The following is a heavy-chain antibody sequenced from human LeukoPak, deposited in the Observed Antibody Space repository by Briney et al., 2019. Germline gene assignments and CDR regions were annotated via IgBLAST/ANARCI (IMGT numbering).Heavy chain of an antibody. Sequence: SETLSLTCTVSGYSISSGYYWGWIRQPPGKGLEWIGSIYHSGSTYYNPSLKSRVTISVDTSKNQFSLKLSSVTAADTAVYYYARVELSLIVVAGNYFDYWGQGTLVTVSS. CDR2: IYHSGST. CDR3: ARVELSLIVVAGNYFDY. CDR1: GYSISSGYY. V-gene: IGHV4-38-2*02. J-gene: IGHJ4*02. D-gene: IGHD3-22*01.